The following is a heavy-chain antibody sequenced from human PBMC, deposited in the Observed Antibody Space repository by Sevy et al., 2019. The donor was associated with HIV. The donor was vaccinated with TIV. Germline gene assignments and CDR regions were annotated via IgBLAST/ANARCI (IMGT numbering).Heavy chain of an antibody. CDR3: ARDGDSTGGFDY. CDR1: GGSISSYY. D-gene: IGHD5-12*01. CDR2: IYYSGST. V-gene: IGHV4-59*01. Sequence: SETLSLTCTVSGGSISSYYWSWIRQPPGKGLEWIGYIYYSGSTNYNPSLKSRVTISVDTSKNQFSLKLSSVTAADTAVYYCARDGDSTGGFDYWGQGTLVTVSS. J-gene: IGHJ4*02.